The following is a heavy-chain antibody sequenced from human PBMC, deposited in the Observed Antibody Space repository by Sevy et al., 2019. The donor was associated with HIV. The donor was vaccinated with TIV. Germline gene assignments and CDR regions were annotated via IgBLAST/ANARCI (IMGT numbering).Heavy chain of an antibody. V-gene: IGHV3-30*04. Sequence: GGSLRLSCAASGFTFSIYATHWVRQAPGKGLEWVAVISYDGSMRYYVDSVKGRLTISRDNSKDTLYLQMNSLRPEDTAVYYCARDLPSAVTDPFYYYGMDVWGQGTTVTVSS. D-gene: IGHD2-21*02. J-gene: IGHJ6*02. CDR2: ISYDGSMR. CDR1: GFTFSIYA. CDR3: ARDLPSAVTDPFYYYGMDV.